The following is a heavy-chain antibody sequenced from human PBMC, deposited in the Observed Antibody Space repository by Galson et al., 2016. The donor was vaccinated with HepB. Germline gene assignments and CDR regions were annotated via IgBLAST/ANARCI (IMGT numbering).Heavy chain of an antibody. Sequence: SLRLSCAASGFTFSSYAMHWVRQAPGKGLEWVALISYDGSNKYYADSVKGRFTLSRDNSKNTLYLQMNSLRAEDTAVYYCARGGTSYDFWTTEAFDIWGQGTMVTVSS. V-gene: IGHV3-30-3*01. J-gene: IGHJ3*02. CDR1: GFTFSSYA. CDR3: ARGGTSYDFWTTEAFDI. CDR2: ISYDGSNK. D-gene: IGHD3-3*01.